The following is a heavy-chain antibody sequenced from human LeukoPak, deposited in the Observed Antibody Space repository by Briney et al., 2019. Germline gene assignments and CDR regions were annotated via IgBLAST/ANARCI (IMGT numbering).Heavy chain of an antibody. CDR2: IYYSGST. CDR3: VRVMVVAGYWFDP. D-gene: IGHD2-15*01. J-gene: IGHJ5*02. V-gene: IGHV4-59*01. CDR1: GGSISSYY. Sequence: SETLSLTCTVSGGSISSYYWSWIRQPPGKGLEWIGYIYYSGSTNYNPSLKSRVTISVDTSKNQFSLKLSSVTAADTAVYYCVRVMVVAGYWFDPWGQGTLVTVSS.